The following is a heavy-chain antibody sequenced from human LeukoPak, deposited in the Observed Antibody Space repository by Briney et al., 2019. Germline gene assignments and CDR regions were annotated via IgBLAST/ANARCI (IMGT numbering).Heavy chain of an antibody. CDR2: IKQDGYET. J-gene: IGHJ4*02. D-gene: IGHD3-10*01. Sequence: GGSLKVSCEVSGFTFRTFCMAWVRQAPGKGLEWVATIKQDGYETHYVESVRGRFTISRDNAKNLLYMQMNSLRVEDTAVYHCVDGESLLYWGQGTLVSVSS. CDR1: GFTFRTFC. CDR3: VDGESLLY. V-gene: IGHV3-7*03.